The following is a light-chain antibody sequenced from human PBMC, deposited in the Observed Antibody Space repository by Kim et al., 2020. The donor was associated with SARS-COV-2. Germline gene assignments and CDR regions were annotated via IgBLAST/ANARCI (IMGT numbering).Light chain of an antibody. CDR1: QRHTSRS. J-gene: IGKJ5*01. V-gene: IGKV3-20*01. CDR3: QQYVATPLT. CDR2: LAS. Sequence: SPGESATPSCRARQRHTSRSLGCYQQSRRQAPRLLTYLASSRAPGIPDRFSGSGSATDFTLTINRLEPEDSAVYYCQQYVATPLTFGQGTRLEIK.